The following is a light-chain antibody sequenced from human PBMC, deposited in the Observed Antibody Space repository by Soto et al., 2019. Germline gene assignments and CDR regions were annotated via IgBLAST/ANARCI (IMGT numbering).Light chain of an antibody. J-gene: IGKJ5*01. CDR2: DAS. CDR3: QQYYTYAT. Sequence: EIQLTQYPSTLSAAVGDSFTITCRASQKIRNLLAWYQQKPGRAPKPLIFDASTLRTGVPSRFSGSGSGSEFNFTITGLQPDDFATYFCQQYYTYATFGHGTRLEIK. CDR1: QKIRNL. V-gene: IGKV1-5*01.